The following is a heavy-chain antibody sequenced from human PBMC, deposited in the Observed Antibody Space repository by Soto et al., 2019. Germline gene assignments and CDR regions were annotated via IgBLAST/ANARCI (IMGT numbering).Heavy chain of an antibody. CDR1: GFTFSSYS. CDR3: ARDSPREYSYGYVYYYYYMDV. V-gene: IGHV3-21*01. CDR2: ISSSSSYI. Sequence: PGGSLRLSCAASGFTFSSYSMNWVRQAPGKGLEWVSSISSSSSYIYYADSVKGRFTISRDNAKNSLYLQMNSLRAEDTAVYYCARDSPREYSYGYVYYYYYMDVWGKGTTVTVSS. J-gene: IGHJ6*03. D-gene: IGHD5-18*01.